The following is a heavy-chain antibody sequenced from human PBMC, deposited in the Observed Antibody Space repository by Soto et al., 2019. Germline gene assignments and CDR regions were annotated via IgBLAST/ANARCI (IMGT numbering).Heavy chain of an antibody. V-gene: IGHV4-31*03. D-gene: IGHD6-6*01. Sequence: PSETLSLTCTVSGGSISSGGYYWSWIRQHPGKGLEWIGYIYYSGSTYYNPSPKSRVTISVDTSKNQFSLKLSSVTAADTAVYYCARRSIAAREDRFDYWGQGTLVTVSS. CDR3: ARRSIAAREDRFDY. CDR2: IYYSGST. CDR1: GGSISSGGYY. J-gene: IGHJ4*02.